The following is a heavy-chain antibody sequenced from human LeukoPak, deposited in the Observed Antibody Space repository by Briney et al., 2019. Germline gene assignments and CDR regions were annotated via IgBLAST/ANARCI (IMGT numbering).Heavy chain of an antibody. CDR1: GGSISSSNW. CDR3: ARESYCSGGSCYSGRAFDV. J-gene: IGHJ3*01. CDR2: IYHSGST. Sequence: SETLSLTCAVSGGSISSSNWWSWVRQPPGKGLEWIGEIYHSGSTNYNPSLKSRVTISVDKSKNQFSLKLSSVTAADTAVYYCARESYCSGGSCYSGRAFDVWGQGTMVTVSS. V-gene: IGHV4-4*02. D-gene: IGHD2-15*01.